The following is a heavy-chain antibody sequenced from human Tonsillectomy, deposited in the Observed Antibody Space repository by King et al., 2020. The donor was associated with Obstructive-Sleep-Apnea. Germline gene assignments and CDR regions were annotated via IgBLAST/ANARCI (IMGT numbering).Heavy chain of an antibody. V-gene: IGHV3-15*01. CDR2: IKSKTDSGTT. J-gene: IGHJ3*02. D-gene: IGHD5-12*01. CDR1: GFTFSNAW. CDR3: TTDHRTISGYGWERDAFDI. Sequence: VQLVESGGGLVKPGGSLRLSCAASGFTFSNAWMSWVRQAPGKGLEWVGRIKSKTDSGTTDYAAPVKGRFTISRDDSKNTLYLQMNSLKTEDTAVYYCTTDHRTISGYGWERDAFDIWGQGTMVTVSS.